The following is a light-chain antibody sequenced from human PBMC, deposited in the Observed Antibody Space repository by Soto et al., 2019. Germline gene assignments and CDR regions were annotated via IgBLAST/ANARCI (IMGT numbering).Light chain of an antibody. CDR2: QDN. Sequence: SYELTQPPSVSVSPGQTASITCSGDKLGDRYVCWYQQKPGQSPVLIIYQDNKRPSGIPERFSGSNSGNTATLTISGTQAMDEADYYCRAWDSSTGVVFGGGTKLTVL. V-gene: IGLV3-1*01. CDR3: RAWDSSTGVV. CDR1: KLGDRY. J-gene: IGLJ2*01.